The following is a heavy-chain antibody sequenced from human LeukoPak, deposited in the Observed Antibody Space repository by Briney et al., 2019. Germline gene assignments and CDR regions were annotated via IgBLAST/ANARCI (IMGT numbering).Heavy chain of an antibody. D-gene: IGHD3-16*01. Sequence: SQTLSLTCTVSGGSISSGGYYWSWIRQHPGKGLEWIGYIYYSGSTYYNPSLKSRVTISVDTSKNQFSLKLSSVTAADTAVYYCARAGAAGYYDYVWGSYRSYYFDYWGQGTLVTVSS. CDR1: GGSISSGGYY. CDR3: ARAGAAGYYDYVWGSYRSYYFDY. J-gene: IGHJ4*02. V-gene: IGHV4-30-4*08. CDR2: IYYSGST.